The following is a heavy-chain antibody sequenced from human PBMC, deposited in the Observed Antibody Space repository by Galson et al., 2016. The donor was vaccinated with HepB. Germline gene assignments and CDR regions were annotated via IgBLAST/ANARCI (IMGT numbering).Heavy chain of an antibody. J-gene: IGHJ4*01. Sequence: SLRLSCAAAAFTFSRYPIHWVRQAPGKGLEYVSAISGNGIITYYADSVKGRFTISRDNSKNTVDLKMSSLRVEDTAVYYCVKGGGYSSGWYKGSFDYWGQGALVTVSS. D-gene: IGHD6-19*01. V-gene: IGHV3-64D*06. CDR2: ISGNGIIT. CDR1: AFTFSRYP. CDR3: VKGGGYSSGWYKGSFDY.